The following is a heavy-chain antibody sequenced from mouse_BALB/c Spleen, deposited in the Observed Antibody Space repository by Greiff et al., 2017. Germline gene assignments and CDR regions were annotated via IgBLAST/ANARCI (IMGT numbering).Heavy chain of an antibody. V-gene: IGHV5-4*02. CDR2: ISDSGSYT. Sequence: EVMLVESGGGLVKPAESLYLSCAVSGFTFSDDYMYWVRQSPEKRLEWVATISDSGSYTYYPDSVKRQFTISRDNAKNHQYPQMSSLKSEDTAMYDCARDRASDYGYLYAMDYWGQGTSVTVSS. CDR1: GFTFSDDY. CDR3: ARDRASDYGYLYAMDY. J-gene: IGHJ4*01. D-gene: IGHD2-2*01.